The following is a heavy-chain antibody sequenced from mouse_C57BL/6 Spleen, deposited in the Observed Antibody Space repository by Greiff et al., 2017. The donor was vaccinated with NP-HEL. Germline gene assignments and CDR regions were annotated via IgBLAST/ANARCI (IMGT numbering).Heavy chain of an antibody. CDR3: TKNRDGNYAMDY. CDR1: GFSLTSYG. D-gene: IGHD2-1*01. Sequence: QVQLQQSGPGLVQPSQSLSITCTVSGFSLTSYGVHWVRQSPGKGLEWLGVIWRGGSTDYTAAFMSRLSITKDNSKSQVFFKMNRLQADDTAIYYCTKNRDGNYAMDYWGQGTSVTVSS. J-gene: IGHJ4*01. CDR2: IWRGGST. V-gene: IGHV2-5*01.